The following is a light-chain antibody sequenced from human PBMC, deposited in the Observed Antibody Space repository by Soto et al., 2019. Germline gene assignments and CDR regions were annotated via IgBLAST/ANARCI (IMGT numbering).Light chain of an antibody. V-gene: IGLV2-14*03. J-gene: IGLJ2*01. Sequence: QSVLTQPASVSGSPGQSITISCTGTSSEIGGYNYVSWYQQHPGKAPKLIIYDVTHRPSGVANRFSGSKSGNTASLTISGLQADDEADYYCSSYTTSTTLGVAFGGGTKGTV. CDR1: SSEIGGYNY. CDR3: SSYTTSTTLGVA. CDR2: DVT.